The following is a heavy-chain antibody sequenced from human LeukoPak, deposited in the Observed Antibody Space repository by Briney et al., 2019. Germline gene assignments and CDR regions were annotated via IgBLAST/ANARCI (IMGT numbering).Heavy chain of an antibody. V-gene: IGHV4-31*03. J-gene: IGHJ3*02. CDR1: GGSITSGGYY. Sequence: SETLSLTCTVSGGSITSGGYYWSWIRQHPGKGLEWIGFIYSSGSTYYNPSLKSRVSISIGTSKNQFSLNLNSVTAADTAVYYCASSLTYYDSSSGAFDIWGQGTMVTVSS. D-gene: IGHD3-22*01. CDR3: ASSLTYYDSSSGAFDI. CDR2: IYSSGST.